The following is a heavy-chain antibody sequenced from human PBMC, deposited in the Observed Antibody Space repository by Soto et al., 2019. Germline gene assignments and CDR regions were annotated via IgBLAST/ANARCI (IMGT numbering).Heavy chain of an antibody. J-gene: IGHJ4*02. D-gene: IGHD2-21*02. CDR3: ARLAYCGTDCFFDY. CDR1: GYTFTNDN. V-gene: IGHV5-51*01. CDR2: IFPPDSNT. Sequence: GESLNISCQYSGYTFTNDNIAWVRQMPGKGLEWMGIIFPPDSNTQYSPSFQGQVTFSVGRSTSTAYLQWGSLKASDTAMYFCARLAYCGTDCFFDYWGQGTLVTVSS.